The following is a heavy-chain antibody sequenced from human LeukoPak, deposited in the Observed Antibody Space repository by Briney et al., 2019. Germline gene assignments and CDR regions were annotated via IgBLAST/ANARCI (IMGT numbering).Heavy chain of an antibody. Sequence: SETLSLTCAVSGYSISNGYYWVWIRPPPGRGLEWIGSLYHSDSAYYNTSPRSRVSMSVDTSKNQFSLTLSFVTAADTAVYYCARQHDSYYYYYIDVWGSGTTVTVSS. J-gene: IGHJ6*03. CDR2: LYHSDSA. V-gene: IGHV4-38-2*01. CDR1: GYSISNGYY. CDR3: ARQHDSYYYYYIDV.